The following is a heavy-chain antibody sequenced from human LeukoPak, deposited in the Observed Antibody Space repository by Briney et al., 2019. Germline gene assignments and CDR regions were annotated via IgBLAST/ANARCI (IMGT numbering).Heavy chain of an antibody. CDR1: GGSFSGYY. CDR2: INHSGST. Sequence: SETLSLTCAVYGGSFSGYYWSWIRQPPGKGLEWIGEINHSGSTNYNPSLKSRVTISVDTSKNQFSLKLSSVTAADTAVYYCARGYAYVWGSYLPPFGYWGQGTLVTVSS. CDR3: ARGYAYVWGSYLPPFGY. V-gene: IGHV4-34*01. J-gene: IGHJ4*02. D-gene: IGHD3-16*02.